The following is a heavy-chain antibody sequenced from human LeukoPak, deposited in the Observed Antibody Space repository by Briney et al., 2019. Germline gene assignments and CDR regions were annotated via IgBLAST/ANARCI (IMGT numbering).Heavy chain of an antibody. Sequence: GGSLRLSCAASGFTLSSNYMSWVRQAPGKGLEWVSVIYSGGSTYYADSVKGRFTISRDNSKNTLYLQMNSLRAEDTAVYYCASNSGISYYYYYYMDVWGKGTTVTVSS. J-gene: IGHJ6*03. CDR2: IYSGGST. D-gene: IGHD2/OR15-2a*01. V-gene: IGHV3-66*02. CDR1: GFTLSSNY. CDR3: ASNSGISYYYYYYMDV.